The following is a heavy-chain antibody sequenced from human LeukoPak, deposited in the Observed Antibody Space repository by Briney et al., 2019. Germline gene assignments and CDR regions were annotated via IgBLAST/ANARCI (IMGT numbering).Heavy chain of an antibody. J-gene: IGHJ4*02. D-gene: IGHD3/OR15-3a*01. CDR3: ARGGSFGLKANLDS. CDR1: GYAFTTSD. Sequence: ASVKVSCKASGYAFTTSDINWVRQATGQGLEWMGWMSPYGGNTRYAQKFQARITMTRSTSASTAYMELSSLTSEDTAVYYCARGGSFGLKANLDSWGQGTLVTVSS. V-gene: IGHV1-8*01. CDR2: MSPYGGNT.